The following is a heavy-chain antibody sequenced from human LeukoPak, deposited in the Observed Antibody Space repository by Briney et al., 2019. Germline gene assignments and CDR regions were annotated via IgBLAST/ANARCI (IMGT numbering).Heavy chain of an antibody. V-gene: IGHV1-69*01. CDR1: GGTFSSYA. CDR2: IIPIFGTA. D-gene: IGHD4-17*01. J-gene: IGHJ3*02. CDR3: ARGALREGAFDI. Sequence: GSSVKVSCKASGGTFSSYAISWVRQAPGQGLEWMGGIIPIFGTANYAQKFQGRVTITADESTSTAYMELRSLRSDDTAVYYCARGALREGAFDIWGQGTMVTVSS.